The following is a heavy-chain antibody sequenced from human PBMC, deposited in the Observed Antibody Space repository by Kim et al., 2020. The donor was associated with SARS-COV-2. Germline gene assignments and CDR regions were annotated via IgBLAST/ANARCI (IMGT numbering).Heavy chain of an antibody. V-gene: IGHV4-4*02. D-gene: IGHD4-17*01. CDR3: ARLYGDYVP. Sequence: SETLSLTCAVSGGSISTNNWWSWVRQPPGKGLEWIGEVFHSGSTNYNPSLKSRITISVDKSKNQFSLSLRSVTAADTAVYYCARLYGDYVPWGQGNLVTVSS. CDR1: GGSISTNNW. J-gene: IGHJ5*02. CDR2: VFHSGST.